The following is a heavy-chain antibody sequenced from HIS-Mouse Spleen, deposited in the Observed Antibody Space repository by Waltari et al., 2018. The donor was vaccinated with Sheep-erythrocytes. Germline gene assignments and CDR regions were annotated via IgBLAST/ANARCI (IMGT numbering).Heavy chain of an antibody. V-gene: IGHV3-30-3*01. CDR1: GFTFSSYA. CDR2: ISYDGSNK. J-gene: IGHJ3*02. Sequence: VVQPGRSLRLSCAASGFTFSSYAMHWVRQAPGKGLEWVAVISYDGSNKYYADSVKGRFTISRDNSKNTLYLQMNSLRAEDTAVYYCARGAFDIWGQGTMVTVSS. CDR3: ARGAFDI.